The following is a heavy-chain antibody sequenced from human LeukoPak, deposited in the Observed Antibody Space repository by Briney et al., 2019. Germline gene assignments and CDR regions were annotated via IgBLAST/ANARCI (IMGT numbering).Heavy chain of an antibody. CDR3: ATDTPYCSSTSCPRNYYYMDV. CDR1: GYTLTELS. Sequence: GASVKVSCKVSGYTLTELSMHWVRQAPGKGLEWMGGFDPEDGETIYAQKFQGRVTMTEDTSTDTAYMELSSPRSEDTAVYYCATDTPYCSSTSCPRNYYYMDVWGKGTTVTVSS. V-gene: IGHV1-24*01. CDR2: FDPEDGET. J-gene: IGHJ6*03. D-gene: IGHD2-2*01.